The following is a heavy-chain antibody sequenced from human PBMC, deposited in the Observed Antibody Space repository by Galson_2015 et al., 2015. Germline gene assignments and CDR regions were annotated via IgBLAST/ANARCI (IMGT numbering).Heavy chain of an antibody. D-gene: IGHD5-12*01. CDR3: ARAPPIVATIMDDAFDI. Sequence: SVKVSCKASGYTFTSYGISWVRQAPGQGLEWMGWISAYNGNTNYAQKLQGRVTMTTDTSTSTAYMELRSLRSDDTAVYYCARAPPIVATIMDDAFDIWGQGTMVTVSS. CDR2: ISAYNGNT. V-gene: IGHV1-18*04. CDR1: GYTFTSYG. J-gene: IGHJ3*02.